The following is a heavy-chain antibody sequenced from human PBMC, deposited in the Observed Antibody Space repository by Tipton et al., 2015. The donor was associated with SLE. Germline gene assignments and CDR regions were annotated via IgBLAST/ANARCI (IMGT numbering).Heavy chain of an antibody. V-gene: IGHV4-4*07. CDR2: VSPSGGT. J-gene: IGHJ5*02. CDR1: GGSLNNHF. D-gene: IGHD3-9*01. Sequence: TLSLTCTVSGGSLNNHFCRWSRQPAGNGLGWIGRVSPSGGTNYNPSLKSRVTMSVDTSRNQVSLNLSSLTAADTAVYFCARDKWGEYTASTGYFWSFDPWGQGIPVTVSS. CDR3: ARDKWGEYTASTGYFWSFDP.